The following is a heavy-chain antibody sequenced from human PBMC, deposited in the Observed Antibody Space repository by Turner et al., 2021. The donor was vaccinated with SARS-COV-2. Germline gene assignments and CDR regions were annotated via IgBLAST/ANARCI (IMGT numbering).Heavy chain of an antibody. CDR3: AREESGSFGAYGMDV. Sequence: EVQLVESGGGLVQLGGSLRLPCAASGFTYSSYWMNWFRQAPGKGLEWVANIKQDGSERYYVDSVKGRFTIFRDNAKNSLYLQMNSLRAEDTAVYFCAREESGSFGAYGMDVWGQGTTVTVSS. CDR2: IKQDGSER. V-gene: IGHV3-7*03. CDR1: GFTYSSYW. D-gene: IGHD2-15*01. J-gene: IGHJ6*02.